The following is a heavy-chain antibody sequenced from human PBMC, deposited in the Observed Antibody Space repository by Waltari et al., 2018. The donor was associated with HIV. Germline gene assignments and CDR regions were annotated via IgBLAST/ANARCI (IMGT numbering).Heavy chain of an antibody. V-gene: IGHV3-66*01. CDR1: GFSVSSNY. D-gene: IGHD3-22*01. CDR2: IYSGGST. J-gene: IGHJ6*02. CDR3: ARDNPAYDSSGYYYGMDV. Sequence: EVQLVASGGVLVQPGGSLRLSCAAYGFSVSSNYMRWVRQAPGKGLEWVSVIYSGGSTYYGDSVKGRFTISRDNSKNTLYLQMNSLRAEDTAVYYCARDNPAYDSSGYYYGMDVWGQGTTVTVSS.